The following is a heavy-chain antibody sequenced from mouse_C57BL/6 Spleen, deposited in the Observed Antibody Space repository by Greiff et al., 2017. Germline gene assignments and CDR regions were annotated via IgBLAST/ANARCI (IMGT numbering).Heavy chain of an antibody. CDR1: GYAFTNYL. CDR2: INPGSGGT. V-gene: IGHV1-54*01. CDR3: ARSNYGSSKGYAMDY. J-gene: IGHJ4*01. D-gene: IGHD1-1*01. Sequence: QVQLKQSGAELVRPGTSVKVSCKASGYAFTNYLIEWVKQRPGQGLEWIGVINPGSGGTNYNEKFKGKATLTADKSSSTAYMQLSSLTSEDSAVYFCARSNYGSSKGYAMDYWGQGTSVTVSS.